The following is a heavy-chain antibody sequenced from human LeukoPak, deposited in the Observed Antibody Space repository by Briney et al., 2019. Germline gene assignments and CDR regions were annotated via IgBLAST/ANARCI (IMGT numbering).Heavy chain of an antibody. D-gene: IGHD2-8*02. CDR3: DKQGSLSVTGADY. CDR2: LSNDGRSA. CDR1: GFAFNDYG. Sequence: PGRSLRLSCAASGFAFNDYGMLWVRQTPGRGLGWLTLLSNDGRSAYYADSVRGRFTISRDNSKNTVYLQIYSLRVEDTGVYYCDKQGSLSVTGADYWGQGTLVTVSS. J-gene: IGHJ4*02. V-gene: IGHV3-30*18.